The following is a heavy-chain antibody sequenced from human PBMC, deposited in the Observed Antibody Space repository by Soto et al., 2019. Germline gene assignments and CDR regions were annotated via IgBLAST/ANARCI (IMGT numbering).Heavy chain of an antibody. CDR2: INPNSGGT. CDR3: ARDGIHGDLDY. V-gene: IGHV1-2*02. D-gene: IGHD4-17*01. Sequence: ASVKVSCKASGYTFTSYGISWVRQAPGQGLEWMGWINPNSGGTNYAQKFQGRVTMTRDTSISTAYMELSRLRSDDTAVYYCARDGIHGDLDYWGQGTLVTVSS. J-gene: IGHJ4*02. CDR1: GYTFTSYG.